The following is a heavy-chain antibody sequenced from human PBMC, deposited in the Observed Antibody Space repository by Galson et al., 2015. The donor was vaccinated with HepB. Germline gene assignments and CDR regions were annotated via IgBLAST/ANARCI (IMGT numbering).Heavy chain of an antibody. J-gene: IGHJ5*02. D-gene: IGHD6-13*01. Sequence: VRVSCKASGGTFSSYTISWVRQAPGQGLEWMGRIIPILGIANYAQKFQGRVTITADKSTSTAYMELSSLRSEDTAVYYCARGGIVAAAGRFNWFDPWGQGTLVTVSS. CDR2: IIPILGIA. V-gene: IGHV1-69*02. CDR3: ARGGIVAAAGRFNWFDP. CDR1: GGTFSSYT.